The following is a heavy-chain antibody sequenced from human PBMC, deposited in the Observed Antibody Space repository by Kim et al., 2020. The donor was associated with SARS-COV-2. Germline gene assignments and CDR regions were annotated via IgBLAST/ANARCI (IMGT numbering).Heavy chain of an antibody. CDR1: GGSISSSSYY. CDR2: MYYSGRT. CDR3: ARMAVAGSNYY. V-gene: IGHV4-39*07. J-gene: IGHJ4*02. D-gene: IGHD6-19*01. Sequence: QTLSLTCIVSGGSISSSSYYWGWVRQTPGKGLEWIGSMYYSGRTYYNPSLKSRVTISIDTSKNQFSLRLNSVTAADTAVYFCARMAVAGSNYYWGQGTL.